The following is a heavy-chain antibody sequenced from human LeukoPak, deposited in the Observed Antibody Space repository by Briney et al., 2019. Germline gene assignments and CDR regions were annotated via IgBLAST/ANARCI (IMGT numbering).Heavy chain of an antibody. Sequence: PGGSLRLSCAASGFTFSDYYMSWIRQAPGKGLEWVSYISSSGSTIYYADSVKGRFTISRDNAKNSLYLQMNSLRAEDTAVYYCASFYYDSSGYLGEWDYWGQGTLVTVSS. J-gene: IGHJ4*02. CDR1: GFTFSDYY. D-gene: IGHD3-22*01. CDR3: ASFYYDSSGYLGEWDY. V-gene: IGHV3-11*01. CDR2: ISSSGSTI.